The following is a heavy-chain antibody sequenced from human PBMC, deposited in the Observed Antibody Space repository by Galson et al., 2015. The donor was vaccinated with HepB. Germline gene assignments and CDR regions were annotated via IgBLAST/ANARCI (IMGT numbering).Heavy chain of an antibody. CDR2: ISSSSSTI. CDR1: GFTFSSYS. Sequence: SLRLSCAASGFTFSSYSMNWVRQAPGKGLGWVSYISSSSSTIYYADSVKGRFTISRDNAKNSLYLQMNSLRAEDTAVYYCARRTVTNYFDYWGQGTLVTVSS. J-gene: IGHJ4*02. V-gene: IGHV3-48*01. CDR3: ARRTVTNYFDY. D-gene: IGHD4-17*01.